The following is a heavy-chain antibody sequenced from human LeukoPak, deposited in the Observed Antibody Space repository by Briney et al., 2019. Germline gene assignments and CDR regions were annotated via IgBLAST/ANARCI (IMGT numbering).Heavy chain of an antibody. V-gene: IGHV1-69*04. CDR2: IIPILGIA. Sequence: ASVKVSCKASGGTFSSYAISWVRQAPGQGLEWMGRIIPILGIANYAQKSQGRVTITADKSTSTAYMELSSLRSEDTAVYYCARGEIGPRGAFDIWGQGTMVTVSS. CDR1: GGTFSSYA. D-gene: IGHD3-10*01. J-gene: IGHJ3*02. CDR3: ARGEIGPRGAFDI.